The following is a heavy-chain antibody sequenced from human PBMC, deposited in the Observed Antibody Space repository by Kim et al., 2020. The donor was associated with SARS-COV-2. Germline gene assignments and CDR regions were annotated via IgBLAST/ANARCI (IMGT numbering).Heavy chain of an antibody. V-gene: IGHV4-39*07. CDR3: ARSSITMVRGVQTPIDL. Sequence: SETLSLTCTVSGGSISSSSYYWGWIRQPPGKGLEWIGSIYYSGSTYYNPSLKSRVTISVDTSKNQFSLKLSSVTAADTAVYYCARSSITMVRGVQTPIDLWGRGTLVTVSS. J-gene: IGHJ2*01. D-gene: IGHD3-10*01. CDR1: GGSISSSSYY. CDR2: IYYSGST.